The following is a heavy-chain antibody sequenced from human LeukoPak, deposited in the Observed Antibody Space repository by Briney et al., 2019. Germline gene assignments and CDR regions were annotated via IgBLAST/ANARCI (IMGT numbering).Heavy chain of an antibody. V-gene: IGHV3-21*01. CDR1: GFTFSSYS. D-gene: IGHD2-2*01. CDR2: ISSSSSYI. Sequence: GGSLTLSCAASGFTFSSYSMKWVRQAPGKGLEWVAYISSSSSYIYYADSVKGPFTTPRDNAKNSLYLKMNSLRAEDTDVYYCARAEDIVVVPAATGGPGSYFDYWGQGTLVTVSS. CDR3: ARAEDIVVVPAATGGPGSYFDY. J-gene: IGHJ4*02.